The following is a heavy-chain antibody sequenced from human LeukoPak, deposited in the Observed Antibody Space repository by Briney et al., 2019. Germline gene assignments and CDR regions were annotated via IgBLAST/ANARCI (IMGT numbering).Heavy chain of an antibody. CDR2: ISYDGSNK. CDR3: AKEDGDDTDY. D-gene: IGHD4-17*01. Sequence: GRSLRLSCASSGFTFSSYGMPWVRQAPGKGLEWVAVISYDGSNKYYADSVKGRFTISRDNSKNTLYLQMNSLRAEDTAVYYCAKEDGDDTDYWGQGTLVTVSS. J-gene: IGHJ4*02. CDR1: GFTFSSYG. V-gene: IGHV3-30*18.